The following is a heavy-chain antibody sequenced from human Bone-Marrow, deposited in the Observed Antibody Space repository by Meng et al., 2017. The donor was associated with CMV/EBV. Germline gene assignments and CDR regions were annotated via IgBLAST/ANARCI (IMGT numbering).Heavy chain of an antibody. Sequence: GGSLRLSCAASGFTVSSNYMSWIRQAPGKGLEWVSYISSSGSTIYYADSVKGRFTISRDNAKNSLYLQMNSLRAEDTAVYYCASTWNVNVVGAHWGKGTPVTVSS. V-gene: IGHV3-11*04. CDR1: GFTVSSNY. CDR3: ASTWNVNVVGAH. D-gene: IGHD1-1*01. CDR2: ISSSGSTI. J-gene: IGHJ4*02.